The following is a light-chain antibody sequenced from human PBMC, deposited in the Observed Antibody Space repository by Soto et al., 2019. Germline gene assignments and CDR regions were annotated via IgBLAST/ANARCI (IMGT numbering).Light chain of an antibody. CDR3: QVWDSSSDHPRV. CDR2: YDS. V-gene: IGLV3-21*04. CDR1: NIGSKS. Sequence: SYELTQPPSVSVAPGKTARITCGGNNIGSKSVHWYQQKPGQAPVLVIYYDSDRPSGIPERVSGSNSGNTATLTISRVEAGDEADYYCQVWDSSSDHPRVFGGGTKLTVL. J-gene: IGLJ2*01.